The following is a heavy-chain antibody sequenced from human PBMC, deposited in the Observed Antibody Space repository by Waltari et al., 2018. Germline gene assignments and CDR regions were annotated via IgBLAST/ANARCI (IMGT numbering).Heavy chain of an antibody. CDR3: ARAPHGVTMLGY. V-gene: IGHV1-8*01. CDR1: GYTFTSYD. CDR2: MNPNSGNT. D-gene: IGHD2-21*02. Sequence: QVQLVQSGAEVKQPGASVKVSCKASGYTFTSYDINWVRQATGQGREWMGWMNPNSGNTGYAQKFRGRVTMTRSTSISTAYMELSSVRSEDTAVYYCARAPHGVTMLGYWGQGTLVTVSS. J-gene: IGHJ4*02.